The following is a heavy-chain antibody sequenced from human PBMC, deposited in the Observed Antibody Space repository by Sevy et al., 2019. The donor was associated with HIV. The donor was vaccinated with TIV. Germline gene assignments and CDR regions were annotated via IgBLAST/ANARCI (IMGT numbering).Heavy chain of an antibody. CDR1: GGSISSYY. V-gene: IGHV4-59*01. CDR3: ARGITMVQGVIVYYYYGMDV. J-gene: IGHJ6*02. CDR2: IYYSGST. D-gene: IGHD3-10*01. Sequence: SETLSLTCTVSGGSISSYYWSWIRQPPGKGLEWIGYIYYSGSTNYNPSLKSRVTISVDTSKNQFSLKLSSVTAAETAVYYCARGITMVQGVIVYYYYGMDVWGQGTTVTVSS.